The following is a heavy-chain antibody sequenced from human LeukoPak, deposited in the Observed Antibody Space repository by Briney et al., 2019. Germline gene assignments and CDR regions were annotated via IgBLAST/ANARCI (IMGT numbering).Heavy chain of an antibody. CDR3: ARDQSSVKYSSSSGAFDY. Sequence: QAGGSLRLSCAASGFTFSSYEMNWVRQAPGKGLEWVSYISSSGSTIYYADSVKGRFTISRDNAKNSLYLQMNSLRAEDTAVYYCARDQSSVKYSSSSGAFDYWGQGTLVTVSS. CDR1: GFTFSSYE. CDR2: ISSSGSTI. J-gene: IGHJ4*02. V-gene: IGHV3-48*03. D-gene: IGHD6-6*01.